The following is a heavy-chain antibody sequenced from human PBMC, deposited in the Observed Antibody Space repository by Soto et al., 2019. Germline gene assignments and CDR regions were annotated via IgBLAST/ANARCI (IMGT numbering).Heavy chain of an antibody. CDR1: GFTFSSYA. J-gene: IGHJ6*01. D-gene: IGHD6-19*01. CDR2: ISYDGSNK. CDR3: AREGGQWLEYYYYGMDV. Sequence: QVQLVESGGGVVQPGRSRRLSCAASGFTFSSYAMHWVRQAPGKGLEWVAVISYDGSNKYYADSVKGRFTISRDNSKNTLYLQMNSLRAEDTAVYYCAREGGQWLEYYYYGMDVW. V-gene: IGHV3-30-3*01.